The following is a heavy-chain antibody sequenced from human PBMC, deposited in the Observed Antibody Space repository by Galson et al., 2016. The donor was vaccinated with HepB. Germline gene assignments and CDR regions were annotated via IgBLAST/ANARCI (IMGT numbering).Heavy chain of an antibody. D-gene: IGHD3-16*02. Sequence: SETLSLTCTVSGGSMRGLYWSWIRQAPGKGLEVIGYIYYSGRTNYRPSLTSRVTISADTSRNQFSLKLTSVPPADTGVYYCARGLAPSEAIVQSPDYWGQGILITVS. CDR2: IYYSGRT. J-gene: IGHJ4*02. CDR3: ARGLAPSEAIVQSPDY. CDR1: GGSMRGLY. V-gene: IGHV4-59*11.